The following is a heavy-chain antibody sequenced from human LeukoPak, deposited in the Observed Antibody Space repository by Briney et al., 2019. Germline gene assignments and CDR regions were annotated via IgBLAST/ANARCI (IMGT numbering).Heavy chain of an antibody. D-gene: IGHD6-13*01. CDR3: ARVHSSSWYGAFDI. Sequence: GGSLRLSCAASGFTFSSYAMHWVRQAPGKGLEWVAVISYDGSNKYYADSVKGRFTISRDNSKNTLYLQMNSLRAEDTAVYYCARVHSSSWYGAFDIWGQGTMVTVSS. CDR2: ISYDGSNK. J-gene: IGHJ3*02. V-gene: IGHV3-30-3*01. CDR1: GFTFSSYA.